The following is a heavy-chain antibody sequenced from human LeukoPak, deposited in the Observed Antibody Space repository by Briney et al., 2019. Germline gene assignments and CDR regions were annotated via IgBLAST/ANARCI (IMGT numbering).Heavy chain of an antibody. D-gene: IGHD5-24*01. Sequence: ASVKVSCKASGYTFTSYYMHWVRQAPGQGLEWMGIINPSGGSTSYAQKFQGRVTMTSDTSTSTVYMELSSLKSEDTAVYYCARDRDGYNDAYDFWGQGTMVTVTS. CDR1: GYTFTSYY. V-gene: IGHV1-46*01. J-gene: IGHJ3*01. CDR3: ARDRDGYNDAYDF. CDR2: INPSGGST.